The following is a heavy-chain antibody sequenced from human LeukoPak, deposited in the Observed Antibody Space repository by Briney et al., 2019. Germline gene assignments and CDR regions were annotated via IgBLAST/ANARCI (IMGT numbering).Heavy chain of an antibody. J-gene: IGHJ4*02. D-gene: IGHD2-2*01. V-gene: IGHV3-33*01. CDR1: GFIFSSYG. Sequence: GRSLRLSCAASGFIFSSYGMHWVRQAPGKGLEWVAVIWYDGSHKYYADSVKGRFTISRDNSKNTLYLQMNSLKTEDTAVYYCTTMRVVPAAKSRVRFDYWGQGTLVTVSS. CDR3: TTMRVVPAAKSRVRFDY. CDR2: IWYDGSHK.